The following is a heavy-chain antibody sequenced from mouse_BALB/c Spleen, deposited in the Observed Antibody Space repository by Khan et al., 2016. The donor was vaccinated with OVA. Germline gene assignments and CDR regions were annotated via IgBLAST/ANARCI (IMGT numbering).Heavy chain of an antibody. CDR3: AINDYYDYDPFPY. Sequence: EVQLQESGPGLVKPSQSLSLTCTVTGYSITSEYAWNWIRQFPGNKLEWMGYINYSGNTRFNPSLKSRTSITRDTSKNQFFLQLNSVTTEDTATYYSAINDYYDYDPFPYWGQGTLVTVSA. V-gene: IGHV3-2*02. CDR1: GYSITSEYA. J-gene: IGHJ3*01. D-gene: IGHD2-4*01. CDR2: INYSGNT.